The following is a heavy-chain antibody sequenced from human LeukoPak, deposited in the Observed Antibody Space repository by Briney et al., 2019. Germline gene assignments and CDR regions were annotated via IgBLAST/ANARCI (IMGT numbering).Heavy chain of an antibody. J-gene: IGHJ6*03. CDR3: ARGPSITLIRGGQWYYYMDV. CDR1: GYTFTGYY. Sequence: GASVKVSCKASGYTFTGYYMHWVRQAPGQGLEWMGWINPNSGGTNYAQKFQGRVTMTRDTSTSTVYMELSSLRSEDTAVYYCARGPSITLIRGGQWYYYMDVWGKGTTVTISS. D-gene: IGHD3-10*01. CDR2: INPNSGGT. V-gene: IGHV1-2*02.